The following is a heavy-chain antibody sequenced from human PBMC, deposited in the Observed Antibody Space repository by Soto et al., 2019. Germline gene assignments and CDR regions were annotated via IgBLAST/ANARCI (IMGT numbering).Heavy chain of an antibody. J-gene: IGHJ5*02. Sequence: QVQLQESGPGLVKPSQTLSLTCTVSGGSISSGGYYWSWIRQHPGKGLEWIGYIYYSGSTYYNPSLKGRVTISVDTSKNQFSLKLSSVTAADTAVYYCARDNRYWAGRRSGWFDPWGQGTLVTVSS. D-gene: IGHD1-26*01. CDR1: GGSISSGGYY. V-gene: IGHV4-31*03. CDR2: IYYSGST. CDR3: ARDNRYWAGRRSGWFDP.